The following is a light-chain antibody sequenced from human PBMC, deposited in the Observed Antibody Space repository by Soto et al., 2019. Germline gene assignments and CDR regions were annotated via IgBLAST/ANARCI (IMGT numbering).Light chain of an antibody. CDR3: SSYTSSSTLL. J-gene: IGLJ2*01. Sequence: QSALPQPASVSGSPGQSITISFTGTSSDVGTYNYVSWYQHHPGKDPKLMIYDVSNRPSGVSNRFSGSKSGNTASLTISGLQAEHEADYYCSSYTSSSTLLFGGGTKLTVL. CDR2: DVS. V-gene: IGLV2-14*03. CDR1: SSDVGTYNY.